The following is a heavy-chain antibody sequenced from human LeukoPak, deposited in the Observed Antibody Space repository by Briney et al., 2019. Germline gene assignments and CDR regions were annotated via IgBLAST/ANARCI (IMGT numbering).Heavy chain of an antibody. D-gene: IGHD5-12*01. CDR1: GYSISSGYY. J-gene: IGHJ3*02. CDR3: AGGYSGYDYAFDI. CDR2: IYHSGST. V-gene: IGHV4-38-2*01. Sequence: SETLSLTCAVSGYSISSGYYWGWIRQPPGKGLEWIGSIYHSGSTYYNPSLKSRVTISVDTSKNQFSLKLSSVTAADTAVYYCAGGYSGYDYAFDIWGQGTMVTVSS.